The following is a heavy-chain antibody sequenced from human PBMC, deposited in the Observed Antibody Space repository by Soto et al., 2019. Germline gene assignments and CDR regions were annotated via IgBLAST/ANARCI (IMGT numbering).Heavy chain of an antibody. J-gene: IGHJ6*02. CDR1: GFTFSSYS. D-gene: IGHD3-22*01. Sequence: EVQLVESGGGLVKPGGSLRLSCAASGFTFSSYSMNWVRQAPGKGLEWVSSISSSSSYIYYADSVKGRFTISRDNAKNSLYLQMNSLRAEDTAVYYCARDPAPYYYDSSGYWRFGSNYCGMDVWGQGTTVTVSS. CDR3: ARDPAPYYYDSSGYWRFGSNYCGMDV. V-gene: IGHV3-21*01. CDR2: ISSSSSYI.